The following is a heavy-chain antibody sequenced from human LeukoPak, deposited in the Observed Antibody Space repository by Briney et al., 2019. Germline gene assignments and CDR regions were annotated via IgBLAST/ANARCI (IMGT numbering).Heavy chain of an antibody. D-gene: IGHD1-26*01. CDR2: INHSGST. J-gene: IGHJ5*02. Sequence: NPGGSLRLSCAASGFIFSSSAVTWVRQTPGKGLEWIGEINHSGSTNYNPSLKSRVTISVDTSKNQFSLKLSSVTAADTAAYYCARGAWEDGVHPYLINWFDPWGQGTLVTVSS. V-gene: IGHV4-34*01. CDR1: GFIFSSSA. CDR3: ARGAWEDGVHPYLINWFDP.